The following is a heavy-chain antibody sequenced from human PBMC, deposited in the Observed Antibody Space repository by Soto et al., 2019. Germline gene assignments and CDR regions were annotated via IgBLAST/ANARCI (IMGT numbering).Heavy chain of an antibody. V-gene: IGHV3-11*01. Sequence: QVQLVESGGGLVKPGGSLRLSCAASGLTFSDCYMNWIRQAPGKGLEWVSYISSSGSSINYAGSVKGRFTISRDKDKNSLYLQMNSLRAEDTAMYYCARVRFGEWGYAMDVGGQGTTVLVS. CDR2: ISSSGSSI. J-gene: IGHJ6*02. CDR3: ARVRFGEWGYAMDV. CDR1: GLTFSDCY. D-gene: IGHD3-10*01.